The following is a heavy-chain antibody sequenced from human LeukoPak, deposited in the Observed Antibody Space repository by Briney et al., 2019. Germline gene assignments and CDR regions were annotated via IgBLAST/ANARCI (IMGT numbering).Heavy chain of an antibody. CDR1: GGSISSNNYS. Sequence: SETLSLTCTVSGGSISSNNYSWGWIRQPPGKGLEWIGSIYYSGSTYYNPSLKSRVTISVDTSKNQFSLKLSSVTAADTAVYYCAIQYYDSPILYYFDYWGQGTLVTVSS. CDR2: IYYSGST. CDR3: AIQYYDSPILYYFDY. V-gene: IGHV4-39*01. J-gene: IGHJ4*02. D-gene: IGHD3-22*01.